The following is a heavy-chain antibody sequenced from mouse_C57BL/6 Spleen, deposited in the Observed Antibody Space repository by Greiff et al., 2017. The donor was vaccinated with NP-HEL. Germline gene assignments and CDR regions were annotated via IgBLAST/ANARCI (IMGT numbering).Heavy chain of an antibody. CDR1: GFTFSDAW. CDR3: TSLYYAYDDYFDY. D-gene: IGHD2-2*01. V-gene: IGHV6-6*01. J-gene: IGHJ2*01. Sequence: EVKVEESGGGLVQPGGSMKLSCAASGFTFSDAWMDWVRQSPEKGLEWVAEIRNKANNHATYYAESVKGRFTISRDDSKSSVYLQMNSLRAEDTGIYYVTSLYYAYDDYFDYWGQGTTLTVSS. CDR2: IRNKANNHAT.